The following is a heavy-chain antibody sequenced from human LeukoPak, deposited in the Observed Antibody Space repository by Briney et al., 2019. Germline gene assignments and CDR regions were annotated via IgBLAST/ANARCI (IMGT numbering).Heavy chain of an antibody. J-gene: IGHJ5*02. V-gene: IGHV3-30*18. D-gene: IGHD3-22*01. CDR1: GFTFSSYG. CDR3: AKTAYYYDSSGYSNWFDP. CDR2: ISYDGSNK. Sequence: PGRSLRLSCAASGFTFSSYGMHWVRQAPGKGLEWVAVISYDGSNKYYADSVKGRFTISRDNSKNTLYLQMNSLRAEDTAVYYCAKTAYYYDSSGYSNWFDPWGQGTLVTVS.